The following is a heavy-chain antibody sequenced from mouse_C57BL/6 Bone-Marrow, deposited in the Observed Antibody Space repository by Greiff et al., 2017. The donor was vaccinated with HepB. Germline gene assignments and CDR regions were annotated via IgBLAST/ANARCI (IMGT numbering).Heavy chain of an antibody. V-gene: IGHV1-55*01. J-gene: IGHJ2*01. CDR2: IYPGSGST. CDR3: ARGTITTVVATDY. D-gene: IGHD1-1*01. CDR1: GYTFTSYW. Sequence: QVQLKQSGAELVKPGASVKMSCKASGYTFTSYWITWVKQRPGQGLEWIGDIYPGSGSTNYNEKFKSKATLTVDTSSSTAYMQLSSLTSEDSAVYYCARGTITTVVATDYWGQGTTLTVSS.